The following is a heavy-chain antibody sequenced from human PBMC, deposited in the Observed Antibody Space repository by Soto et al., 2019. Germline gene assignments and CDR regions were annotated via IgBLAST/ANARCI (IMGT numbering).Heavy chain of an antibody. J-gene: IGHJ4*02. Sequence: EVQLVQSGGGLVQPGGSLRLSCVGSGFTFTDFYMNWVRQAPGKGLEWVANIRPDGSETNYVESVKGRFTTSRDNAKNSPFLQMDSLRADDPAVYFCAGWGGHDYNYWGQGILVTVSS. CDR2: IRPDGSET. V-gene: IGHV3-7*03. CDR3: AGWGGHDYNY. CDR1: GFTFTDFY. D-gene: IGHD4-4*01.